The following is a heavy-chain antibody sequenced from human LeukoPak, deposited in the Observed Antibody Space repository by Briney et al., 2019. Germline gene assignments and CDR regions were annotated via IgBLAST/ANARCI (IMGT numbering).Heavy chain of an antibody. CDR1: GFTFSISW. CDR3: ARGWELDP. CDR2: IKQDGSEK. Sequence: GGSLRLACAASGFTFSISWMTWVRQAPGKGLEWVANIKQDGSEKYYVDSVKGRFTISRDNAKNSLYLQMNSLRVEDTAVYYCARGWELDPWGQGTLVTVSS. V-gene: IGHV3-7*05. J-gene: IGHJ5*02. D-gene: IGHD1-26*01.